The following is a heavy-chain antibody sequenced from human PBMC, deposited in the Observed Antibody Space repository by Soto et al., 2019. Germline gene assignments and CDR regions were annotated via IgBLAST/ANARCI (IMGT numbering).Heavy chain of an antibody. V-gene: IGHV6-1*01. CDR3: ARDHTKSGSTTKYYYGMDV. Sequence: SQTLSLTCAISGDSVSSNSAAWNWIRQSPSRGLEWLGRTYYRSKWYNDYAVSVKSRITINPDTSKNQFSLQLNSVTPEDTAVYYCARDHTKSGSTTKYYYGMDVWGQGTTVAVSS. CDR1: GDSVSSNSAA. CDR2: TYYRSKWYN. J-gene: IGHJ6*02. D-gene: IGHD2-2*01.